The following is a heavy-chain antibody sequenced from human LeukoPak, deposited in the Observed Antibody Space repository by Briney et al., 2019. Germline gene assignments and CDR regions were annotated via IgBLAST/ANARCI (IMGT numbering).Heavy chain of an antibody. Sequence: GGSLRLPCTASGFSFSDYWMHWVRQAPGKGLEWVANIKQDGGEKYYLDSVKGRFTVSRDNAKNSLYLQMNSLRAEDTAVYYCARVGARQILEYWGQGTLVTVSS. V-gene: IGHV3-7*01. CDR1: GFSFSDYW. CDR2: IKQDGGEK. D-gene: IGHD4-17*01. J-gene: IGHJ4*02. CDR3: ARVGARQILEY.